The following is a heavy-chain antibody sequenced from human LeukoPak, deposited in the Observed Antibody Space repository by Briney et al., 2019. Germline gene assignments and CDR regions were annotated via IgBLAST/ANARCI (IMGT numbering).Heavy chain of an antibody. CDR2: ISGSGSST. CDR3: AKDVDTAMVTFDY. CDR1: GLTFSSYA. D-gene: IGHD5-18*01. V-gene: IGHV3-23*01. Sequence: PGGSVRLSCAASGLTFSSYAKSWVRQAPGKGLEGVSAISGSGSSTYYADSVKGRFTISRDNSKNTLYLQMKSLRAEDTAVYYCAKDVDTAMVTFDYWGEGALVTVSS. J-gene: IGHJ4*02.